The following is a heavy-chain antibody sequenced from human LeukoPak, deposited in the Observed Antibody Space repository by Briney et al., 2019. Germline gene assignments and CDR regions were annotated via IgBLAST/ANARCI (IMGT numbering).Heavy chain of an antibody. CDR2: IYYSGST. J-gene: IGHJ6*03. CDR3: ARRVTVWFGESDYMDV. Sequence: SQTLSLTCTVSGGSISSYYWSWIRQPPGKGLEWIGYIYYSGSTNYNPSLKSRVTISVDTSKNQFSLKLSSVTAADTAVYYCARRVTVWFGESDYMDVWGKGTTVTISS. V-gene: IGHV4-59*08. D-gene: IGHD3-10*01. CDR1: GGSISSYY.